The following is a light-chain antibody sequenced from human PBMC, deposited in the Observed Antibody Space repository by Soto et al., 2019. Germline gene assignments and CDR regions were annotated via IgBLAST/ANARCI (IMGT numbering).Light chain of an antibody. V-gene: IGKV3D-20*01. Sequence: ENVLTQSPATLSLSPGGRETLSCGASQNLTNNFLAWYQQRPCLAPRLLIFDASTRASGVPDRFSGSGSGTDFTLTISRLEPEDFAVYYCQQFGNSPTFGGGTKVDIK. CDR1: QNLTNNF. CDR2: DAS. J-gene: IGKJ4*01. CDR3: QQFGNSPT.